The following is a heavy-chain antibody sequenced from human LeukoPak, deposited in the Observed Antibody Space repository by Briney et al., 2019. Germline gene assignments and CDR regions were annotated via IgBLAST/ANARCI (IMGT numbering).Heavy chain of an antibody. CDR2: ISNSGGST. D-gene: IGHD3-22*01. CDR1: GFTFNTYA. CDR3: ARADYDSGGYYADY. V-gene: IGHV3-64*01. J-gene: IGHJ4*02. Sequence: GGSLRLSCAAAGFTFNTYAMHWVRQAPGKGLEYVSAISNSGGSTCYATSVKGRFTISRDNSKNTLYLQMGSLRAEDMAVYYCARADYDSGGYYADYWGQGTLVTVSS.